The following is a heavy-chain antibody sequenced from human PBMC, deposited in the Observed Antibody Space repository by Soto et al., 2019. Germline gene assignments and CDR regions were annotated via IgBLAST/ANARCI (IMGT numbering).Heavy chain of an antibody. Sequence: PGGSLRLSCAASGFTFNNYAMHWVRQAPGKGLEWVAVISYDGSNKYYADSVKGRFTTSRDNSKNTLYLQVNSLRAEDTAMYYCARERDDSSGYLSYFDYWGQGALVTVSS. J-gene: IGHJ4*02. V-gene: IGHV3-30-3*01. D-gene: IGHD3-22*01. CDR1: GFTFNNYA. CDR2: ISYDGSNK. CDR3: ARERDDSSGYLSYFDY.